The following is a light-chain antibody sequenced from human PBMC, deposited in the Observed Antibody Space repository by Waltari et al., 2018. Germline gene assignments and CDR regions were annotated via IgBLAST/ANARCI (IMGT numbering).Light chain of an antibody. CDR2: AAS. CDR3: QQSYSTPRT. J-gene: IGKJ1*01. V-gene: IGKV1-39*01. CDR1: QGISSY. Sequence: DIQMTQSPPSLSASVGDRVSITCRASQGISSYLSWYQQKPGKAPNLLIYAASSLQSGVPSRFSRSGSGTDFTLTISSLQPEDFATYYCQQSYSTPRTFGQGTRVEIK.